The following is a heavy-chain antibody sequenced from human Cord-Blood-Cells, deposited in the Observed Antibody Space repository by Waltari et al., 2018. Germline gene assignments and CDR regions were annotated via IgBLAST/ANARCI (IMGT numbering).Heavy chain of an antibody. D-gene: IGHD7-27*01. CDR1: GFTFDDYA. J-gene: IGHJ3*02. Sequence: EVPLVESGGGLVQPARSLRPSCAASGFTFDDYAMHWVRQAPGKGLEWVSGISWNSGSIGYADSVKGRFTISRDNAKNSLYLQMNSLRAEDMALYYCAKGLPRELTGDAFDIWGQGTMVTVSS. V-gene: IGHV3-9*03. CDR3: AKGLPRELTGDAFDI. CDR2: ISWNSGSI.